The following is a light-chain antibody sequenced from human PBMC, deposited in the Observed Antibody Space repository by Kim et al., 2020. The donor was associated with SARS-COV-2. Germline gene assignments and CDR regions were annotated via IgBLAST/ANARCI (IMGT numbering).Light chain of an antibody. CDR2: QDS. J-gene: IGLJ2*01. V-gene: IGLV3-1*01. CDR3: QAWDSSTVV. Sequence: VSPGQTAGITFSGDKLGDKYACWYQQKPGQSPVLVIYQDSKRPSGIPERFSGSNSGNTATLTISGTQAMDEADYYCQAWDSSTVVFGGGTQLTVL. CDR1: KLGDKY.